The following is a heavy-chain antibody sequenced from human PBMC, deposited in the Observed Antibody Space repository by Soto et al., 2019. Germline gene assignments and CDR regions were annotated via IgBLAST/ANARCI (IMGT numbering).Heavy chain of an antibody. CDR3: ARQAARRFDYYYYYGMDV. Sequence: GESLKISCKGSGYSFTIYWIGWVRQMPGKGLEWMGIIYPGDSDTRYSPSFQGQVTISADKSISTAYLQWSSLKASDTAMYYCARQAARRFDYYYYYGMDVWGQGTTVTVSS. CDR2: IYPGDSDT. CDR1: GYSFTIYW. D-gene: IGHD6-6*01. J-gene: IGHJ6*02. V-gene: IGHV5-51*01.